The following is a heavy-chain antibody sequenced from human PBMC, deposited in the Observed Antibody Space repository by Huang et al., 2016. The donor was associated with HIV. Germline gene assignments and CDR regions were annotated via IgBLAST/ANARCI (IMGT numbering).Heavy chain of an antibody. J-gene: IGHJ4*02. CDR2: ITGRGSSS. CDR3: AKADSGAAAGSLVDY. D-gene: IGHD6-13*01. V-gene: IGHV3-23*01. Sequence: EVQLLESGGGLVQPGGSLRLSCAASGFTFSSYAMSWVRQAPGEGLEWVSRITGRGSSSYYADSVKGRFNISRDNSKNTLYLQMNSLRAEDTAIYYCAKADSGAAAGSLVDYWGQGTLVTVSS. CDR1: GFTFSSYA.